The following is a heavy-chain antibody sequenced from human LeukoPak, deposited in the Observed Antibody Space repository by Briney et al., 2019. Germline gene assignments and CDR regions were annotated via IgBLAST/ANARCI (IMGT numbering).Heavy chain of an antibody. CDR3: ASSRMTIYGVVNDAFDI. D-gene: IGHD3-3*01. CDR1: DFTFSTYG. J-gene: IGHJ3*02. CDR2: ISGGGGST. Sequence: GGSLRLSCAASDFTFSTYGMSWVRQAPGKGLEWVSSISGGGGSTYYADSVKGRFTISRDNSKNTLYLQMISLRAEDTAVYYCASSRMTIYGVVNDAFDIWGQGTMVTVSS. V-gene: IGHV3-23*01.